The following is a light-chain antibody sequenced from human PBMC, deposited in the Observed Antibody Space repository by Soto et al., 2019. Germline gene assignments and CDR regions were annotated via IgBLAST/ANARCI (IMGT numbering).Light chain of an antibody. Sequence: EVVLTQSPGTLPLSPGERATLSCRASQSVSSNLAWYQQKPGLAPTLLIYGASTRDTGIPARFSGSGSGTEFTLTISSLQSEDFAVYHCQQYNKWPPTFGQGTKVDIK. CDR2: GAS. CDR1: QSVSSN. CDR3: QQYNKWPPT. J-gene: IGKJ1*01. V-gene: IGKV3-15*01.